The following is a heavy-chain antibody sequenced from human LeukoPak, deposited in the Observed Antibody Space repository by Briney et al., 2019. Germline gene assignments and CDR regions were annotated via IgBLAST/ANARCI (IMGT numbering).Heavy chain of an antibody. D-gene: IGHD2-2*01. J-gene: IGHJ4*02. V-gene: IGHV3-9*01. Sequence: GGSLRLSCAASGFTFDDYAMHWVRQAPGKGLEWVSGISWNSGSIGYADSVKGRFTISRDNAKNSLYLQMNSLRAEDTALYYCAKGALGYCSSTSCPLWYWGQGTLVTVSS. CDR2: ISWNSGSI. CDR1: GFTFDDYA. CDR3: AKGALGYCSSTSCPLWY.